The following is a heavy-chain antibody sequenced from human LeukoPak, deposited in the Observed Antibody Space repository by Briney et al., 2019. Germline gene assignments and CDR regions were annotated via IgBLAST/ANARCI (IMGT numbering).Heavy chain of an antibody. V-gene: IGHV1-2*02. D-gene: IGHD5-12*01. J-gene: IGHJ3*02. Sequence: GASVKVSCKASGYTFTDYYMHWVRQAPGQGLEWMGLINPNSSITNYAQKFQGRVTMTRDTSTTTAYMELSSLRSDDTAVYYCARYCPSGCNAGDTLDIWGQGTVVTVSS. CDR3: ARYCPSGCNAGDTLDI. CDR1: GYTFTDYY. CDR2: INPNSSIT.